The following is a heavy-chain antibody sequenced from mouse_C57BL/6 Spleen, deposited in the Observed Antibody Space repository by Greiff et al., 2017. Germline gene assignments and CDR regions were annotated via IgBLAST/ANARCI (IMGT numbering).Heavy chain of an antibody. CDR1: GYSFTDYN. CDR2: INPNYGTT. J-gene: IGHJ3*01. V-gene: IGHV1-39*01. Sequence: EVQLQQSGPELVKPGASVKISCKASGYSFTDYNMNWVKQSNGKSLEWIGVINPNYGTTSYNQKFKGKATLTVDQSSSTAYMQRNSLTSEDSAVYYCARKEDYDYDVGFAYWGQGTLVTVSA. CDR3: ARKEDYDYDVGFAY. D-gene: IGHD2-4*01.